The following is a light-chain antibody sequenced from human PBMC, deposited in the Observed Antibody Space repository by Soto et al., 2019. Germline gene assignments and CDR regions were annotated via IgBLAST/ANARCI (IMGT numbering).Light chain of an antibody. CDR3: SSYAGSNNCV. Sequence: QSALAQPPSASGSLGQSLTISCTGTSSDIGVYIHVSWYQQHPGKAPKNIISEVSRRPSGVPERFSGSKSGNTASLTVSGLQADDEGHYYCSSYAGSNNCVFGTGTKVTVL. CDR2: EVS. J-gene: IGLJ1*01. CDR1: SSDIGVYIH. V-gene: IGLV2-8*01.